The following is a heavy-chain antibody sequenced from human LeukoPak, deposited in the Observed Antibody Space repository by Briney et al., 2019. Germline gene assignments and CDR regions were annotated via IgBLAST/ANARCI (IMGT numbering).Heavy chain of an antibody. D-gene: IGHD1-26*01. J-gene: IGHJ4*02. CDR1: GGSISSYY. Sequence: SETLSLTCTVSGGSISSYYWSWIRQPAGKGLEWIGRIYTSGSTNYNPSLKSRVTMSVDTSKNQFSLKLSSVTAADTAVYYCARVNRGGAIRSYYYFDYWGQGTLVTVSS. CDR2: IYTSGST. CDR3: ARVNRGGAIRSYYYFDY. V-gene: IGHV4-4*07.